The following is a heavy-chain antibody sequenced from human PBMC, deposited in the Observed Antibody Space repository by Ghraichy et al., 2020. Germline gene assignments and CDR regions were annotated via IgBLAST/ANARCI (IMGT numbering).Heavy chain of an antibody. D-gene: IGHD1-26*01. J-gene: IGHJ3*02. CDR3: ARHEGSGSYPNDAFDI. CDR1: GGSISSYY. Sequence: SETLSLTCTVSGGSISSYYWSWIRQPPGKGLEWIGYIYYSGSTNYNPSLKSRVTISVDTSKNQFSLKLSSVTAADTAVHYCARHEGSGSYPNDAFDIWGQGTMVTVSS. V-gene: IGHV4-59*08. CDR2: IYYSGST.